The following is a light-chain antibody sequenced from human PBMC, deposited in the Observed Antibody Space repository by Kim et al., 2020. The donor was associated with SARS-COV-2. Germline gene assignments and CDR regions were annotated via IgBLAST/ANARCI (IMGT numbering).Light chain of an antibody. Sequence: KPAITPAPRGSRSIASNYVQWYQHRPGSAPTTVIYEDSQRPSGVPDRFSGSTDSSSNSASLTISGLKTEDEADYYCQSYDSSNHVIFGGGTKLTVL. CDR2: EDS. CDR1: SRSIASNY. J-gene: IGLJ2*01. CDR3: QSYDSSNHVI. V-gene: IGLV6-57*03.